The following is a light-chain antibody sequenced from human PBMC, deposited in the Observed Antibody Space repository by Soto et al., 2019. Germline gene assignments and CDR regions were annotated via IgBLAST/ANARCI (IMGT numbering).Light chain of an antibody. Sequence: EIVLTQSPATLSLSPGERATPSCRASQSVGTYLAWYQQKPGQSPRLLMFDVSNRATGIPARFSGSGSGTDFTLTISSLEPEDFGVYYCQHRSIWPVSFGQGTRLEIK. V-gene: IGKV3-11*01. CDR3: QHRSIWPVS. CDR2: DVS. CDR1: QSVGTY. J-gene: IGKJ5*01.